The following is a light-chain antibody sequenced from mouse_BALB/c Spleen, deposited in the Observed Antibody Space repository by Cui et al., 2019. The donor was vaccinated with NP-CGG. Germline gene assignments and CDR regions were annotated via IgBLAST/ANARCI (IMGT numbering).Light chain of an antibody. CDR3: ALWYSNHWV. CDR1: TGAVTTSNY. J-gene: IGLJ1*01. V-gene: IGLV1*01. CDR2: GTN. Sequence: AVVPQASVLTTPPGETVTLTCRSSTGAVTTSNYANWVQEKPDHLFTGLIGGTNNRAPGVPARFSGSLIGDKAALTITGAQTEDEAIYFCALWYSNHWVFGGGTKLTVL.